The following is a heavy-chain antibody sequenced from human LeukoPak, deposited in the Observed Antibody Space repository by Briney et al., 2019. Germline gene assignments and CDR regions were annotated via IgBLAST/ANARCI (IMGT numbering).Heavy chain of an antibody. J-gene: IGHJ4*02. CDR1: GYSFKTHD. D-gene: IGHD1-26*01. V-gene: IGHV1-18*01. Sequence: ASVTVSCKTSGYSFKTHDISWVRQAPGQGLEWMGWISAYSGNTKYAQMFQGRVTMTTDTSTTTAYMELGSLRSDDTAVYYCCRRIMGTTAVDFWGQGALVTVSS. CDR2: ISAYSGNT. CDR3: CRRIMGTTAVDF.